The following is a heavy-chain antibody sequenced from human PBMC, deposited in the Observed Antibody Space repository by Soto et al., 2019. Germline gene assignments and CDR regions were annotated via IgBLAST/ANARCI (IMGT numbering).Heavy chain of an antibody. V-gene: IGHV1-2*02. CDR2: MSPSSGDT. D-gene: IGHD6-13*01. Sequence: GASVKVSCKASGYTFAGYYIHWVRQAPGHGPEWMGWMSPSSGDTRSAPQFQGRVTLTRDTSISTAYMDLTRLTSDDTAIYYCACEGSGAGNDVFDYWGLGTLVTVSS. CDR1: GYTFAGYY. CDR3: ACEGSGAGNDVFDY. J-gene: IGHJ4*02.